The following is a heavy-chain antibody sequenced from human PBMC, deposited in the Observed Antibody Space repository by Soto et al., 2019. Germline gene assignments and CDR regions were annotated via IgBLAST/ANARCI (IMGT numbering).Heavy chain of an antibody. J-gene: IGHJ6*02. CDR2: IIRIFGTA. D-gene: IGHD2-2*01. V-gene: IGHV1-69*12. CDR1: GGTFSSYA. Sequence: QVQLVQSGAEVKKPGSSVKVSCKASGGTFSSYAISWVRQAPGQGLEWMGGIIRIFGTANYEQKFQGRVTITAEDSTSTAFMELSSLRSADTAVYYCARNGYCVSTSCYGDYYAGMDVWGQGKKVTGSS. CDR3: ARNGYCVSTSCYGDYYAGMDV.